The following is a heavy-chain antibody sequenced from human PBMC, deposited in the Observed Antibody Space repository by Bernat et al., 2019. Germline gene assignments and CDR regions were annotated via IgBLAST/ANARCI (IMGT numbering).Heavy chain of an antibody. CDR1: GFTFSSYG. CDR2: IRFDGSNK. CDR3: AKDGGSYWNCDY. J-gene: IGHJ4*02. V-gene: IGHV3-30*02. Sequence: VQLVESGGGVVQPGGSLRLSCAASGFTFSSYGMHWVRQAPGKGLEWVAFIRFDGSNKYYADSVKGRFTISRDNSKSTLYLQMNSLRAEDTAVYYCAKDGGSYWNCDYWGQGTLVTVSS. D-gene: IGHD1-26*01.